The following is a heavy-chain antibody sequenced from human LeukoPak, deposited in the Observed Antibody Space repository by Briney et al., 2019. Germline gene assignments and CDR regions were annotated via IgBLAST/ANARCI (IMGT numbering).Heavy chain of an antibody. CDR1: GGSISSGSYY. D-gene: IGHD2-2*01. Sequence: PSQTLSLTCTVSGGSISSGSYYWSWIRQPAGKGLEWIGRIYTSGSTNYNPSLKSRVTISVDTSKNQFSLKLSFVTAADTAVYYCARTVWEPAAITGMDVWGQGTTVTVSS. CDR2: IYTSGST. V-gene: IGHV4-61*02. J-gene: IGHJ6*02. CDR3: ARTVWEPAAITGMDV.